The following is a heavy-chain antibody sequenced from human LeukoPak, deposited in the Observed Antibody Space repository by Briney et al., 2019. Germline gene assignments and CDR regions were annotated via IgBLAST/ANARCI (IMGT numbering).Heavy chain of an antibody. Sequence: GGSLRLSCAASGFTFSDYYMSWIRQAPGKGLEWVSYISSSGSTIYYADSVKGRFTISRDNAKNSLYLRMNSLRAEDTAVYYCARGVADIVVVPAAIGAYYYYMDVWGKGTTVTVSS. CDR2: ISSSGSTI. J-gene: IGHJ6*03. CDR3: ARGVADIVVVPAAIGAYYYYMDV. V-gene: IGHV3-11*04. CDR1: GFTFSDYY. D-gene: IGHD2-2*02.